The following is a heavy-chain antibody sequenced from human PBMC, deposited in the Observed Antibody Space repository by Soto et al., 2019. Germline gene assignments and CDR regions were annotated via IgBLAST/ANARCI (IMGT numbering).Heavy chain of an antibody. CDR1: GYSFTSYW. CDR3: ARGVKTQSYYYGMDV. J-gene: IGHJ6*02. D-gene: IGHD3-16*02. V-gene: IGHV5-51*01. CDR2: IYPGDSDT. Sequence: ESLKISCKGSGYSFTSYWIGWVRQMPGKGLEWMGIIYPGDSDTRYSPSFQGQVTISADKSISTAYLQWSSLKASDTAMYYCARGVKTQSYYYGMDVWGQGSTVTVSS.